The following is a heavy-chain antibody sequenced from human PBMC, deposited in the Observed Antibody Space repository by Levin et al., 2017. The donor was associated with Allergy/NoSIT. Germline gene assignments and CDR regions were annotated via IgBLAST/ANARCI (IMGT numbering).Heavy chain of an antibody. V-gene: IGHV3-64*01. CDR3: VRDFYGMDV. CDR2: INTNGDYT. Sequence: AGGSLRLSCAASGFNFRNDFMHWVRQAPGKGLESVSSINTNGDYTYYANSVKGRFTISRDNSKNMLYLQMGSLTTEDMAVYYCVRDFYGMDVWGQGTTVTVSS. CDR1: GFNFRNDF. J-gene: IGHJ6*02.